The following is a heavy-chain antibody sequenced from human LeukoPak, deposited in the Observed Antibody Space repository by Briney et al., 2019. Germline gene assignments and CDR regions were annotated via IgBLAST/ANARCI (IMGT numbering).Heavy chain of an antibody. D-gene: IGHD3-10*01. Sequence: GGSLRLSCAASRFTVSSNYMSWVRQAPGKGLEWVSVIYSGGSTYYADSVKGRFTISRDNSKNTLYLQMNSLRAEDTAVYYCARDRVVRGVIIEHDYYYGMDVWGKGTTVTVSS. CDR3: ARDRVVRGVIIEHDYYYGMDV. V-gene: IGHV3-53*01. CDR1: RFTVSSNY. CDR2: IYSGGST. J-gene: IGHJ6*04.